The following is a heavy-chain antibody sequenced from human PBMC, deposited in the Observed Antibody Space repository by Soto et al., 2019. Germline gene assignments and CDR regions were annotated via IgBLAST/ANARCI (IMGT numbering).Heavy chain of an antibody. D-gene: IGHD2-15*01. CDR1: GFTFSSYS. J-gene: IGHJ3*02. V-gene: IGHV3-21*01. CDR2: ISSSSSYI. CDR3: AREPAVVVVAEDAFDI. Sequence: GGSLRLSCAASGFTFSSYSMNWVRQAPGKGLEWVSSISSSSSYIYYADSVKGRFTISRDNAKNSLYLQMNSLRAEGTAVYYCAREPAVVVVAEDAFDIWGQGTMVTVSS.